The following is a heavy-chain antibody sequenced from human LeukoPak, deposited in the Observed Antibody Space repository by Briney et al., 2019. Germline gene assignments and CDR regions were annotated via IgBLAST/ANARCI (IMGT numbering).Heavy chain of an antibody. CDR2: ISSSGSTI. CDR1: GFTFSDYY. V-gene: IGHV3-11*01. Sequence: GGSLRLSCAASGFTFSDYYMSWIRQAPGKGLEWVSYISSSGSTIYYADSVKGRFTISRDNAKNSLYLQMNSLRAEDTAVYYCASTTLAAGDYYYYYVDVWGKGTTVTVSS. J-gene: IGHJ6*03. CDR3: ASTTLAAGDYYYYYVDV. D-gene: IGHD2-15*01.